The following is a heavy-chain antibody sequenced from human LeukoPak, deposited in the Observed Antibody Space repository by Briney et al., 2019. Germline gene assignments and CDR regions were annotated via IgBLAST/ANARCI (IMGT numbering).Heavy chain of an antibody. CDR1: GGTFSRHT. V-gene: IGHV1-69*13. Sequence: ASVKVSCKASGGTFSRHTISWVRQSPGQGLEWMGGITPMFGTSNYAQKFRGRVTITADESTSTAYVELSRLRSEDTAVYYCARDSSEFRSLLFHWGQGTLVTVSS. J-gene: IGHJ1*01. D-gene: IGHD1-14*01. CDR3: ARDSSEFRSLLFH. CDR2: ITPMFGTS.